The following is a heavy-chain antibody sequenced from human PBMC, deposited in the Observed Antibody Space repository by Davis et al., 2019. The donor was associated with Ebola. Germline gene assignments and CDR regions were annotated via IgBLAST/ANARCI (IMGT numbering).Heavy chain of an antibody. V-gene: IGHV3-23*01. CDR1: GFTFSSYA. D-gene: IGHD3-3*01. J-gene: IGHJ4*02. CDR3: AKDPDVLRFLEWLSSPHFDY. Sequence: GESLKISCAASGFTFSSYAMSWVRQAPGKGLEWVSAISGSGGSTYYADSVKGRFTISRDNSKNTLYLQMNSLRAEDTAVYYCAKDPDVLRFLEWLSSPHFDYWGQGTLVTVSS. CDR2: ISGSGGST.